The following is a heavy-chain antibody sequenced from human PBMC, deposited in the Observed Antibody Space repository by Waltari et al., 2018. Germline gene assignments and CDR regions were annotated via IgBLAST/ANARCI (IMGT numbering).Heavy chain of an antibody. CDR3: ASQDYGSGSDPDY. D-gene: IGHD3-10*01. CDR2: ISSSSSTI. Sequence: EVQLVESGGGLVQPGGSLRLSCAASGFTFSSYSMNWVRQAPGKGLELVSYISSSSSTIYYADSVKGRFTISRDNAKNSLYLQMNSLRAEDTAVYYCASQDYGSGSDPDYWGQGTLVTVSS. J-gene: IGHJ4*02. CDR1: GFTFSSYS. V-gene: IGHV3-48*04.